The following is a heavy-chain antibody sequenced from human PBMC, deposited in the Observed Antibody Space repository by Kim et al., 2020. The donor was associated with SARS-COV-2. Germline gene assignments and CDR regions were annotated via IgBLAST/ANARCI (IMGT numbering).Heavy chain of an antibody. D-gene: IGHD2-2*01. V-gene: IGHV4-34*01. CDR1: GGSFSGYY. Sequence: SETLSLTCAVYGGSFSGYYWSWIRQPPGKGLEWIGEINHSGSTNYNPSLKSRVTISVDTSKNQFSLKLSSVTAADTAVYYCARAGRGRDIVVVPAAGYFDYWGQGTLVTVSS. CDR3: ARAGRGRDIVVVPAAGYFDY. CDR2: INHSGST. J-gene: IGHJ4*02.